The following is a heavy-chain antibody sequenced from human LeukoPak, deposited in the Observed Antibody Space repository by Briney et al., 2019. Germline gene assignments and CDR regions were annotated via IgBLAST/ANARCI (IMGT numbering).Heavy chain of an antibody. Sequence: ASVKVSCKASGYTFTRYYMHWVRQAPGQGLEWMGIINPSDGVIDYAQKFQDRLTMTRDTSTSTVYMELSSLRSEDTAVYYCARRGSGSYVLDYWGQGTLVTVSS. J-gene: IGHJ4*02. D-gene: IGHD3-10*01. CDR2: INPSDGVI. CDR1: GYTFTRYY. V-gene: IGHV1-46*01. CDR3: ARRGSGSYVLDY.